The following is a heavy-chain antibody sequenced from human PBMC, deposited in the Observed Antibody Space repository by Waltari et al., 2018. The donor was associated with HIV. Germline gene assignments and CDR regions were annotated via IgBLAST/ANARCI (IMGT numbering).Heavy chain of an antibody. D-gene: IGHD2-21*02. CDR3: ARGTDTVTAGEF. V-gene: IGHV3-66*02. CDR2: SYTGGST. CDR1: GVTVSSKY. J-gene: IGHJ4*02. Sequence: EVQLVESGGGLVQPGGSLGPSLAVSGVTVSSKYMSWVRQAPGKGLEWVSVSYTGGSTYYADSVKGRFTISRDNSKNTLYLQMNSLRAEDTAIYYCARGTDTVTAGEFWGQGTLVTVSS.